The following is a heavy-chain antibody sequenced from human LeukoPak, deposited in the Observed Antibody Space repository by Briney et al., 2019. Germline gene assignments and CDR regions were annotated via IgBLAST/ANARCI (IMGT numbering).Heavy chain of an antibody. CDR3: AKADNMVISWNWFDP. CDR2: ISWNSGSI. CDR1: GFTFDDYA. Sequence: GRSLRLSCAASGFTFDDYAMHWVRQAPGKGLEWVSGISWNSGSIGYADSVKGRFTISRDNAKNSLYLQMNSLRAEDTALYYCAKADNMVISWNWFDPWGQGTLVTVSS. V-gene: IGHV3-9*01. D-gene: IGHD5-18*01. J-gene: IGHJ5*02.